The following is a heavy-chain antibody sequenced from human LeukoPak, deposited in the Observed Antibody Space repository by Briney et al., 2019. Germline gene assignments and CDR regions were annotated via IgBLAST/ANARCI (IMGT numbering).Heavy chain of an antibody. D-gene: IGHD3-9*01. CDR1: GGTFSSYA. Sequence: GASVKVSCKASGGTFSSYAISWVRQAPGQGLVWMGRIIPILGIANYAQKFQGRVTITAGRSTSTAYMELRSLRSEDTAVYYCARDDILSGYSPRFDYWGQGTLVTVSS. CDR2: IIPILGIA. V-gene: IGHV1-69*04. CDR3: ARDDILSGYSPRFDY. J-gene: IGHJ4*02.